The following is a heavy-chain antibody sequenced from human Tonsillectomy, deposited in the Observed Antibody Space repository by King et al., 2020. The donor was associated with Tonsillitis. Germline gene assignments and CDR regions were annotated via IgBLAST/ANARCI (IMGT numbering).Heavy chain of an antibody. D-gene: IGHD5-24*01. CDR3: AKDSKDAYTYWGMGYCDY. CDR1: GFTFSYYG. CDR2: ISYDGNNK. J-gene: IGHJ4*02. V-gene: IGHV3-30*18. Sequence: VQLVESGGGVVQPGRSLGLSCAASGFTFSYYGMHWVRQAPGKGLEWVAFISYDGNNKYYADSVKGRFTISRDNSKNTLDLQMNSLRAEETAVYYCAKDSKDAYTYWGMGYCDYWGQGTLVTVSS.